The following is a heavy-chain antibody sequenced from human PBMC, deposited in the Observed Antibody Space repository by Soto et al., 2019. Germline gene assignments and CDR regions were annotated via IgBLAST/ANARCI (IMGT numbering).Heavy chain of an antibody. J-gene: IGHJ4*02. CDR1: GFIFSNNG. CDR2: MSYDGSDT. CDR3: TIVRVADSALDH. D-gene: IGHD3-10*02. Sequence: GGALRLSCVVSGFIFSNNGMHWVRQTPGKGLEWVAFMSYDGSDTFYADSVKGRFTISRDNSKNTLFLHMSNLRAEDTAMYYCTIVRVADSALDHWGQGTLVTVSS. V-gene: IGHV3-30*02.